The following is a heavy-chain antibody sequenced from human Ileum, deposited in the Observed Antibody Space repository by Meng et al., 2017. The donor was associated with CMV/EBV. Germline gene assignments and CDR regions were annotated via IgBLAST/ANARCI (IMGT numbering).Heavy chain of an antibody. CDR3: ARSRAYVRGYGCGWGFDH. V-gene: IGHV1-2*02. D-gene: IGHD6-19*01. Sequence: ASVKVSCKTSGYTFTDSYIHWVRQVPGHGREWMGWINPNGGGTTFSQPFRGRVTMTTYASISSVDMELSSLTSDDTAMYYCARSRAYVRGYGCGWGFDHWGQGGLITVSS. CDR1: GYTFTDSY. J-gene: IGHJ4*02. CDR2: INPNGGGT.